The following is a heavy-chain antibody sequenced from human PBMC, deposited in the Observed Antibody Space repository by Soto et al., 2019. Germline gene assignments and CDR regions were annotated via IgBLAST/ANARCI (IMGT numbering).Heavy chain of an antibody. CDR1: GFTFSAFS. Sequence: NPLGSLRLSCTVSGFTFSAFSLNWVRQVPGKGLEWISSISGTSRYIDYADSVKGRFTISRDNTNNSVSLQMSRLRTGDTGLYYCASAMTMGWSPQGYWGQGTPVTVSS. V-gene: IGHV3-21*06. D-gene: IGHD3-10*01. CDR3: ASAMTMGWSPQGY. J-gene: IGHJ4*02. CDR2: ISGTSRYI.